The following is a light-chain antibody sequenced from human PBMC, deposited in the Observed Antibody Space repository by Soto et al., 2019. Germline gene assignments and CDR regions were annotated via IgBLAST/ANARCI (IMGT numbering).Light chain of an antibody. CDR2: GAS. CDR1: QSVSSS. CDR3: QQYSNWWT. J-gene: IGKJ1*01. Sequence: EIAMTQSPVTLSVSPGERATLSCRASQSVSSSLAWYQQKPGQAPRLLIHGASTRATGIPDRFSGSGSGTEFTLTISSLQSEDFAVYYCQQYSNWWTFGQGTKVEV. V-gene: IGKV3-15*01.